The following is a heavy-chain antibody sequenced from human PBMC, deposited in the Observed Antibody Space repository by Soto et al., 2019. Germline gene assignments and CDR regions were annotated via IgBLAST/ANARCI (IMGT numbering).Heavy chain of an antibody. CDR3: ARVGDIVVVPAATRGWFDP. CDR2: TYYRSKWYN. J-gene: IGHJ5*02. CDR1: VDSVSSNSAA. Sequence: SETLSLTCAISVDSVSSNSAAWSWIIQSPSRGLEWLGRTYYRSKWYNDYAVSVKSRITINPDTSKNQFSLQLNSVTPEDTAVYYCARVGDIVVVPAATRGWFDPWGQGTRVTV. D-gene: IGHD2-2*01. V-gene: IGHV6-1*01.